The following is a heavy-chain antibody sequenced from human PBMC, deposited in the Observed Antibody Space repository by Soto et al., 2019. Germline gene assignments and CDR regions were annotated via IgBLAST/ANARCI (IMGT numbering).Heavy chain of an antibody. V-gene: IGHV4-59*01. J-gene: IGHJ6*02. D-gene: IGHD6-6*01. CDR3: ARDLAEAARHF. CDR2: IYYSGST. CDR1: GGSISSYY. Sequence: PSETLSLTCTVSGGSISSYYWSWIRQPPGKGLEWIGYIYYSGSTNYNPSLKSRVTISVDTSKNQFSLKLSAVTAADTAVYYCARDLAEAARHFWGQGTTVTVSS.